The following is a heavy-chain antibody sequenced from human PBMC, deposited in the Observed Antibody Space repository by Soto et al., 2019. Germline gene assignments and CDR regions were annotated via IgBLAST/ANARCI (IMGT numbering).Heavy chain of an antibody. V-gene: IGHV4-34*01. J-gene: IGHJ6*03. CDR1: GGSFSGYY. CDR3: ARGGLGPGFCYYMDV. Sequence: SETLSLTCAVYGGSFSGYYWSWIRQPPGKGLEWIGEINHSGSTNYNPSLKSRVTISVDTSKNQFSLKLSSVTAADTAVYYCARGGLGPGFCYYMDVWGKGTTVTVSS. D-gene: IGHD7-27*01. CDR2: INHSGST.